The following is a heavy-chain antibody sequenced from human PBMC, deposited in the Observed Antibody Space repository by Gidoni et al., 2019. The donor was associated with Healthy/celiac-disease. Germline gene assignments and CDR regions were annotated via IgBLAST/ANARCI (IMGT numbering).Heavy chain of an antibody. CDR1: GFTFSSYA. Sequence: QVQLVESGGGVVQPGRSLRLSCAASGFTFSSYAMHWVRQAPGKGRGWVAVISKDGSNKYYADSVKGRFTISRDNPKNTLYLQMNSRRVEDTVVYYCARGFCSSPSCYGGGWGYYFDYWGQGTLVTVSS. D-gene: IGHD2-2*01. CDR2: ISKDGSNK. CDR3: ARGFCSSPSCYGGGWGYYFDY. J-gene: IGHJ4*02. V-gene: IGHV3-30-3*01.